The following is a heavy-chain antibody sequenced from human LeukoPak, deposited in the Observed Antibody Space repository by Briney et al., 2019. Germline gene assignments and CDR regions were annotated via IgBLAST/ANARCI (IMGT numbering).Heavy chain of an antibody. Sequence: PGGSLRLSCAASGFMFSNYDMHWVRHVSGKGLEWVSGIGSAGDTYYPGSVKGRFTISRENAKNSLSLEMNSLGVEDTALYYCARKRCSGGSCYDDAFDIWGQGTMVTVSS. CDR2: IGSAGDT. D-gene: IGHD2-15*01. CDR3: ARKRCSGGSCYDDAFDI. V-gene: IGHV3-13*01. J-gene: IGHJ3*02. CDR1: GFMFSNYD.